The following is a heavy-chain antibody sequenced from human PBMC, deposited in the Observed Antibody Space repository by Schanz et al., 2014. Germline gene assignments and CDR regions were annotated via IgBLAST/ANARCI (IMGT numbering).Heavy chain of an antibody. CDR1: RYTFNTYG. J-gene: IGHJ5*02. V-gene: IGHV1-18*01. D-gene: IGHD2-2*01. CDR2: ISAYTNNT. CDR3: ARDRRRYCSTASCLHDNWFDP. Sequence: QSQLVQSGPEVKEPGASVKVSCEASRYTFNTYGLNWVRQAPGQGLEWMGWISAYTNNTNYAQKVQGRVTMTTDTSTGTAYMELRSLRSDDTAVYYCARDRRRYCSTASCLHDNWFDPWGQGTLVIVSS.